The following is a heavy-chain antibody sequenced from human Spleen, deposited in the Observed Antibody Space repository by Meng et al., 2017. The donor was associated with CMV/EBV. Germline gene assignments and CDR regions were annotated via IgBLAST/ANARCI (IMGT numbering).Heavy chain of an antibody. Sequence: CAASGFTFSSDAMSWVRQAPGKGLEWVSAISGSGGSTYYADSVKGRFTISRDNSKNTLYLQMNSLRAEDTAVYYCAKDRYGSGPYDYWGQGTLVTVSS. D-gene: IGHD3-10*01. CDR2: ISGSGGST. J-gene: IGHJ4*02. CDR1: GFTFSSDA. CDR3: AKDRYGSGPYDY. V-gene: IGHV3-23*01.